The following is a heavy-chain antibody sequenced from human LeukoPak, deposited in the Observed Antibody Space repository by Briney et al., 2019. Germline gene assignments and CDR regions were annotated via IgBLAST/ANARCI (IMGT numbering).Heavy chain of an antibody. D-gene: IGHD6-6*01. Sequence: GGSLRLSCAASGFTVSSNYMSWVRQAPGKELEWVSVIYSGGSTYYADSVKGRFTISRDNSKSTLYLQMNSLRAEDTAVYYCARVKQLAGFDYWGQGTLVTVSS. CDR2: IYSGGST. V-gene: IGHV3-53*01. CDR3: ARVKQLAGFDY. J-gene: IGHJ4*02. CDR1: GFTVSSNY.